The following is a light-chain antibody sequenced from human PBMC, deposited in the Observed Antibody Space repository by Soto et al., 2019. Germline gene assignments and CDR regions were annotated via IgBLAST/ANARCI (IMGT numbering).Light chain of an antibody. CDR1: SSDVGSYNL. J-gene: IGLJ2*01. V-gene: IGLV2-23*01. CDR2: EGS. Sequence: QSALTQPASVSGSPGQSITISCTGTSSDVGSYNLVSWYQQHPGKAPKLMIYEGSKRPSGVSNRFSGSKSGNTASLTISVVQAEDEADYYCCSYAGSSSHVVFGGGTKLTVL. CDR3: CSYAGSSSHVV.